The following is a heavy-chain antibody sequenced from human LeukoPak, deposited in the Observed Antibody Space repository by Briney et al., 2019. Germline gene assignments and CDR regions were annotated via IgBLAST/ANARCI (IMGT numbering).Heavy chain of an antibody. CDR3: ARALYSNYGGGFDY. J-gene: IGHJ4*02. D-gene: IGHD4-11*01. CDR2: INPNTGGT. V-gene: IGHV1-2*02. Sequence: GASVKVSCKASGYTFTGYYLHWVRQAPGQGLEWMGWINPNTGGTNYAQKFQGRVTMTRDTSISTAYMELSRLRSDDTAVYYCARALYSNYGGGFDYWGQGTLVTVSS. CDR1: GYTFTGYY.